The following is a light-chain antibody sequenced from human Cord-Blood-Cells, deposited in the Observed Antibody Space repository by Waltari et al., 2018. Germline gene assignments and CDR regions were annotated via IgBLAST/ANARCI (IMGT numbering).Light chain of an antibody. CDR3: QQYYSTPPT. CDR2: CAS. V-gene: IGKV4-1*01. Sequence: DIVMTQSPDSLAVSLGERATINCKSSQSVLYSSNNKNYLAWYQQKPGKPPKLLIYCASTRESGVPARFSGSGSGTDFTLTISSLQAEDVAVYYCQQYYSTPPTFGQGTKVEIK. J-gene: IGKJ1*01. CDR1: QSVLYSSNNKNY.